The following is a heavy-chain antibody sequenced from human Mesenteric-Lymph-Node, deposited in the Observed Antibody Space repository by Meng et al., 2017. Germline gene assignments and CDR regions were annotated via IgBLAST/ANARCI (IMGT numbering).Heavy chain of an antibody. CDR2: IYYSGST. V-gene: IGHV4-59*12. Sequence: SETLSLTCTVSGGSISSYYWSWIRQPPGKGLEWIGYIYYSGSTNYNPSLKSRVTISVDTSKNQFSLKLSSVTAADTAVYYCAGLVVAVAATRDAFDIWGQGTMVTVSS. CDR3: AGLVVAVAATRDAFDI. CDR1: GGSISSYY. D-gene: IGHD2-15*01. J-gene: IGHJ3*02.